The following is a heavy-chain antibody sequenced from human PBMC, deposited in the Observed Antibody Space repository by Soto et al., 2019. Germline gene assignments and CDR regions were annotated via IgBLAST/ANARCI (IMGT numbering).Heavy chain of an antibody. J-gene: IGHJ4*02. CDR3: ARVGGYDYAFDY. CDR1: GGSISSGDYY. D-gene: IGHD5-12*01. Sequence: QVQLQESGPGLVKPSQTLSLTCTVSGGSISSGDYYWSWIRQPPGKGLEWIGYIYYSGSTYYNPSLKIRVTISVDTSKNQFSLNLSSVTAADTAVYYCARVGGYDYAFDYWGQVTRVTVSS. V-gene: IGHV4-30-4*01. CDR2: IYYSGST.